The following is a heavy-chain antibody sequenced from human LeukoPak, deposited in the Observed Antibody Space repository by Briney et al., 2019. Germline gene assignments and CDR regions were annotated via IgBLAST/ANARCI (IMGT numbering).Heavy chain of an antibody. CDR1: GYSFTNYW. CDR2: NYPHDAVT. CDR3: ARRIAVAGRYYFDY. V-gene: IGHV5-51*01. Sequence: PSGYPKTSSKGSGYSFTNYWIGRVRQQPPKELPEMGLNYPHDAVTNDNPSLQSQVTISADKSKNPASLQLSSLNASDTAMYYCARRIAVAGRYYFDYWGRGTLVTVSS. D-gene: IGHD6-19*01. J-gene: IGHJ4*02.